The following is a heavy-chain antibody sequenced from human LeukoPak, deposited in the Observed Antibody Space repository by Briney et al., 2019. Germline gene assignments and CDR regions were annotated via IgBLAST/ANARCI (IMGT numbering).Heavy chain of an antibody. CDR2: FDPEDGGT. CDR1: GYTLTELS. CDR3: ATGNMVRGVIIGAVFDY. J-gene: IGHJ4*02. V-gene: IGHV1-24*01. D-gene: IGHD3-10*01. Sequence: ASVKVSCKVSGYTLTELSMHWVRQAPGKGLEWMGGFDPEDGGTIYAQKFQGRVTMTEDTSTDTAYMELSSPRSEDTAVYYCATGNMVRGVIIGAVFDYWGQGTLVTVSS.